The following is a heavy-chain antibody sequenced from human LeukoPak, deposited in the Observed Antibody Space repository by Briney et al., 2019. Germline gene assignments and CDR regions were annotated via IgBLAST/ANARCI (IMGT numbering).Heavy chain of an antibody. J-gene: IGHJ4*02. D-gene: IGHD6-19*01. CDR1: GYTFTGYY. CDR2: INPNSGGT. CDR3: APSSGYSSGWVFDY. Sequence: GASVKVSCKASGYTFTGYYMHWVRQAPGQGLEWMGWINPNSGGTNYAQKFQGRVTMTRDTSISTAYMELSRLRSDDTAVYYCAPSSGYSSGWVFDYWGQGTLVTVSS. V-gene: IGHV1-2*02.